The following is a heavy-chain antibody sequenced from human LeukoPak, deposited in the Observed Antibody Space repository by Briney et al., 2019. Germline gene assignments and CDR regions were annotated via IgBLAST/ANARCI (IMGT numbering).Heavy chain of an antibody. CDR1: GFTFSTYG. D-gene: IGHD6-13*01. Sequence: GRPLRLSCAASGFTFSTYGMHWVRQAPGKGLEWVAVIWHDGSNEHYADSVKGRSTISRDNSKNTVYLQMNSPRAEDTAVYHCAKDRQQLVYYMDVWGKGTTVTVSS. CDR2: IWHDGSNE. CDR3: AKDRQQLVYYMDV. V-gene: IGHV3-33*06. J-gene: IGHJ6*03.